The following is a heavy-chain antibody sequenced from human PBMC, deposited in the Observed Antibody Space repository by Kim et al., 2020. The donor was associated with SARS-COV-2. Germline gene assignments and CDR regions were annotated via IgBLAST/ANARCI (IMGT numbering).Heavy chain of an antibody. D-gene: IGHD5-12*01. V-gene: IGHV3-21*01. CDR1: GFTFSSYS. CDR3: ARGDTISYFIDGMDV. Sequence: GGSLRLSCAASGFTFSSYSMNWVRQAPGKGLEWVASISSSSSYIYYADSVKGRFTISRDNAKNSLYLQMNSLRAEDTAVYYCARGDTISYFIDGMDVWGQGTTVHGSS. CDR2: ISSSSSYI. J-gene: IGHJ6*02.